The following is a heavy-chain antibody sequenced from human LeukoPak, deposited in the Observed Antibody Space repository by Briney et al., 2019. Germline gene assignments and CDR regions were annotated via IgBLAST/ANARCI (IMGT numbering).Heavy chain of an antibody. CDR3: AQDRGATVTTFAY. V-gene: IGHV3-23*01. Sequence: GGSLRLSCAASGFPFSSYVMSWVRQAPGKGLEWVSGISASGGSRYYADSVKGRFTNSRDNSKNTVYLQMSSLRAEDTAVYYCAQDRGATVTTFAYWGQGTLVSVSS. D-gene: IGHD4-17*01. CDR2: ISASGGSR. J-gene: IGHJ4*02. CDR1: GFPFSSYV.